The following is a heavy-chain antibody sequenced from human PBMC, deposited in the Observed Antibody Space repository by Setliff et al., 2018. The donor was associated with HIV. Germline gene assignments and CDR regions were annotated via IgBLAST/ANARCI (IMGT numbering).Heavy chain of an antibody. V-gene: IGHV3-30*07. CDR2: ISSDGSDK. D-gene: IGHD3-22*01. CDR1: GFAFSNYS. J-gene: IGHJ4*02. CDR3: ARITNHSSGFDY. Sequence: GGSLRLSCAASGFAFSNYSFHWVRQAPGKGLEWVAIISSDGSDKHYADSVKVRFTISRDNSKNTLYLQMNILRSEDTAVYYCARITNHSSGFDYWGQGTPVTVSS.